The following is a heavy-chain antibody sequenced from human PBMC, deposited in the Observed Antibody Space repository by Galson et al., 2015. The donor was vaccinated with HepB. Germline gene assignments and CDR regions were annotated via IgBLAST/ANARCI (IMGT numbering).Heavy chain of an antibody. Sequence: SLRLSCAASGFTSSSYAMHWVRQAPGKGLEWVAVISYDGSNKYYADSVKGRFTISRDNSKNTLYLQMNSLRAEDTAVYYCARGFPVEMAAIFLDYWGQGTLVTVSS. V-gene: IGHV3-30-3*01. CDR3: ARGFPVEMAAIFLDY. D-gene: IGHD5-24*01. CDR2: ISYDGSNK. J-gene: IGHJ4*02. CDR1: GFTSSSYA.